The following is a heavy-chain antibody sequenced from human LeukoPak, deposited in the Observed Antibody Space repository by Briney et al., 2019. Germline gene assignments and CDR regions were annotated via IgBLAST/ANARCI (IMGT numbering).Heavy chain of an antibody. V-gene: IGHV3-11*01. Sequence: SGGSLRLSCAASGFTFSDYYMSWIRQAPGKGLEWVSYISSSGSTIYYADSVKGRFTISRGNAKNSLYLQMNSLRAEDTAVYYCARDLVATIIKTACGMDVWAQGTTVTVSS. CDR2: ISSSGSTI. CDR1: GFTFSDYY. J-gene: IGHJ6*02. CDR3: ARDLVATIIKTACGMDV. D-gene: IGHD5-12*01.